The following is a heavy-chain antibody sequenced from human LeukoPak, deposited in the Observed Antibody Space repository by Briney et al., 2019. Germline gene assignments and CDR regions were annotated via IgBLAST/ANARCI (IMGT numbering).Heavy chain of an antibody. Sequence: GGSLRLSCAASGFTFGSYAMSWVRQAPGKGLEWVSAISGSGGSTYYADSVKGRFTISRDNSKNTLYLQMNSLRAEDTAVYYCAKDSLMVRGDILYYYGMDVWGQGTTVTVSS. D-gene: IGHD3-10*01. V-gene: IGHV3-23*01. CDR2: ISGSGGST. CDR1: GFTFGSYA. J-gene: IGHJ6*02. CDR3: AKDSLMVRGDILYYYGMDV.